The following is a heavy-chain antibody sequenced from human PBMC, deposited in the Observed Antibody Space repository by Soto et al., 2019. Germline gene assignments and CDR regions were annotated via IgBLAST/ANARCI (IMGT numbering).Heavy chain of an antibody. CDR1: GFTFSSYW. V-gene: IGHV3-74*01. CDR2: INSDGSST. Sequence: GGSLRLSCAASGFTFSSYWMHWVRQAPGKGLVWVSRINSDGSSTSYADSVKGRFTISIDNAKNTLYLQMNSLRAEDTAVDYCARVRANWGPNDAFDNWGQGTIVTVSS. D-gene: IGHD7-27*01. J-gene: IGHJ3*02. CDR3: ARVRANWGPNDAFDN.